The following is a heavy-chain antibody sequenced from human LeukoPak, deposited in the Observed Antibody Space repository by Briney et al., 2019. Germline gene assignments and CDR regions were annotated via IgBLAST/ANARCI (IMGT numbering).Heavy chain of an antibody. CDR3: TTDFTVTNGRGYYYYMDV. Sequence: GGSLRLSCAASGFTFSNAWMSWVRQAPGKGLEWVGRIKSKTDGGTTDYAAPVKGRFTISRDDSKNTLYLQMNSLKTEDTAVYYCTTDFTVTNGRGYYYYMDVWGKGTTVTVSS. V-gene: IGHV3-15*01. CDR1: GFTFSNAW. J-gene: IGHJ6*03. D-gene: IGHD4-17*01. CDR2: IKSKTDGGTT.